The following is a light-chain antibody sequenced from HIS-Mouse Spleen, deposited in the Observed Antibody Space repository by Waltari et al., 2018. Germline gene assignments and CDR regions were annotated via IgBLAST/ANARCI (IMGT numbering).Light chain of an antibody. CDR2: WAS. V-gene: IGKV4-1*01. CDR1: QSVLYSSNNKNY. CDR3: QQYYSTLSYT. Sequence: DIVMTQSPDSLAVSLGERAPINCNSSQSVLYSSNNKNYLAWYQQKPGQPPKLLIYWASTRESGVPDRFSGSGSGTDFTLTISSLQAEDVAVYYCQQYYSTLSYTFGQGTKLEIK. J-gene: IGKJ2*01.